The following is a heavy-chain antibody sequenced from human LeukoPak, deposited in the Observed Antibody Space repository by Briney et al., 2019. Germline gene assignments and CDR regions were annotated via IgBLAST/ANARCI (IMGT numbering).Heavy chain of an antibody. V-gene: IGHV3-48*03. CDR2: ISSSGSII. CDR3: AELGITMIGGV. J-gene: IGHJ6*04. D-gene: IGHD3-10*02. Sequence: GGSLRLSCAASGFTFSSYEMNWVRQAPGKGLEWVSYISSSGSIIYYADSGKGRFTISRDNAKNSLYLRMNSLRAEDTAVYYCAELGITMIGGVWGKGTTVTISS. CDR1: GFTFSSYE.